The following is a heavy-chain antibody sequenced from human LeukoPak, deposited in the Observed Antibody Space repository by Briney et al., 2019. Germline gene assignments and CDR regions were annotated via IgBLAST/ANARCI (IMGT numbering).Heavy chain of an antibody. V-gene: IGHV3-11*04. D-gene: IGHD6-19*01. J-gene: IGHJ4*02. Sequence: GGSLRLSCAASGFTFSDYFMTWIRQAPGKGLEWVSYISGRGSNKYYADSVKGRFTISRDNAKNSLYLQMNSLRVEDTAVYYCATSQSSVAGIIGDWGQGTLVTVSS. CDR1: GFTFSDYF. CDR2: ISGRGSNK. CDR3: ATSQSSVAGIIGD.